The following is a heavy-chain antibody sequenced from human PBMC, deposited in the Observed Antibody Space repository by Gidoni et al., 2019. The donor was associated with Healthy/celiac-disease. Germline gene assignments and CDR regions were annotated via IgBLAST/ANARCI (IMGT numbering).Heavy chain of an antibody. CDR2: ISYDGSNK. Sequence: QVQLVESGGGVVQPGRSLRLSCAASGFTFSSYAMHWVRQAPGKGLEWVAVISYDGSNKYYADSVKGRFTISRDNSKNTLYLQMNSLRAEDTAVYYCARGYGPIDYWGQGTLVTVSS. CDR3: ARGYGPIDY. D-gene: IGHD5-12*01. V-gene: IGHV3-30-3*01. J-gene: IGHJ4*02. CDR1: GFTFSSYA.